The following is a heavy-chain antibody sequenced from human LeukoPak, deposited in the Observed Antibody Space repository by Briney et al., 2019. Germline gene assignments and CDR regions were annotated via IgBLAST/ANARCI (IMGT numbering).Heavy chain of an antibody. Sequence: SETLSLTCTVSGDSIGSYYWSWIRQPAGKGLEWIGRIDTSGSTNYNPSLKSRVIMSVDTSKNQFSLELSSVTAADTAVYYCATTTYYYDSSGYYFLDYWGQGTLVTVPS. CDR2: IDTSGST. J-gene: IGHJ4*02. V-gene: IGHV4-4*07. CDR3: ATTTYYYDSSGYYFLDY. CDR1: GDSIGSYY. D-gene: IGHD3-22*01.